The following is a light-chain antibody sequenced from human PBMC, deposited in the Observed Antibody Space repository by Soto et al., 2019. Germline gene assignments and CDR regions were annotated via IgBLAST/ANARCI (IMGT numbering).Light chain of an antibody. CDR2: DSS. CDR3: QYYGRPSWT. V-gene: IGKV3-20*01. CDR1: QTVSSNY. J-gene: IGKJ1*01. Sequence: EIVLTQSPAPLSLSPGERATLSCTASQTVSSNYLAWYQQKPGQPPRLLIYDSSTRAAGIPDRFSGSGSGTDFTLTISRLEPEDFAVYYCQYYGRPSWTFGQGTKVDIK.